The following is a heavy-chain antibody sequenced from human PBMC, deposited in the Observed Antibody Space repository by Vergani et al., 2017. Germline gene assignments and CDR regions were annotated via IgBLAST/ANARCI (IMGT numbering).Heavy chain of an antibody. V-gene: IGHV1-8*01. CDR1: GYTFTSYD. D-gene: IGHD3-3*01. CDR3: ARGRLSREMYYDFWSAFDP. J-gene: IGHJ5*02. Sequence: QVQLVQSGAEVKKPGASVKVSCKASGYTFTSYDINWVRQATGQGLEWMGWMNPNSGNTGYAQKFQGRVTMTRNTSISTAYMELSSLRSEDTAVYYCARGRLSREMYYDFWSAFDPWGQGTLVTVSS. CDR2: MNPNSGNT.